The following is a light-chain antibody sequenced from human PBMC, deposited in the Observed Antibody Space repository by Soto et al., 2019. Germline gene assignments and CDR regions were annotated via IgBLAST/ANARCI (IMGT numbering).Light chain of an antibody. Sequence: DIQMTQSPSTLSASVGDRVTITCRASQSISNWLAWYRQKPGTAPNLLIYKASTLQSGVPSRFSGSGSGTEFTLTISSLQPDDSATYYCQQYSDNWTVGQGTKVE. V-gene: IGKV1-5*03. J-gene: IGKJ1*01. CDR2: KAS. CDR1: QSISNW. CDR3: QQYSDNWT.